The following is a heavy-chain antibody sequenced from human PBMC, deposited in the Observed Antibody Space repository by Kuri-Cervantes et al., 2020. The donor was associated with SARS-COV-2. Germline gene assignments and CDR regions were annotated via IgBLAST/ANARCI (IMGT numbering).Heavy chain of an antibody. CDR3: ARDEQWLVDY. J-gene: IGHJ4*02. D-gene: IGHD6-19*01. CDR1: GFTFSSYA. CDR2: IWYDGSNK. V-gene: IGHV3-33*08. Sequence: GGSLRLSCSASGFTFSSYAMHWVRQAPGKGLEWVAVIWYDGSNKYYADSVRGRFTISRDNAKNTLYLQMNSLRAEDTAVYYCARDEQWLVDYWGQGTLVTVSS.